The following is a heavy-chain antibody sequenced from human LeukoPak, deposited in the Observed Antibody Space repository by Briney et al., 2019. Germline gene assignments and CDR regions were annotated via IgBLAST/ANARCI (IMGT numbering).Heavy chain of an antibody. CDR3: ARILGPDWFDP. CDR1: GGTFSSYV. CDR2: IIPILGTA. J-gene: IGHJ5*02. Sequence: GASVKVSCKASGGTFSSYVISWVRQAPGQGLEWMGGIIPILGTANYAQKFQGRVTITADKSPSTAYMELSSLRSEDTAVYYCARILGPDWFDPWGQGTLVTVSS. D-gene: IGHD7-27*01. V-gene: IGHV1-69*06.